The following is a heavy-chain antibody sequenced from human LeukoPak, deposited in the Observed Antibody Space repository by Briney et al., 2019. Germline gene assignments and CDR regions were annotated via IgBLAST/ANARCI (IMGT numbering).Heavy chain of an antibody. J-gene: IGHJ4*02. V-gene: IGHV3-23*01. CDR1: GFTFSSYA. D-gene: IGHD6-19*01. CDR3: ASWPVGWYGEDS. CDR2: ISGSGGST. Sequence: LGGSLRLSCAASGFTFSSYAMSWVRQAPGKGLEWVSAISGSGGSTYYADSVKGRFTISRDNSKNTLYLQMNSLRVEDTAVYYCASWPVGWYGEDSWGQGTLVTVSS.